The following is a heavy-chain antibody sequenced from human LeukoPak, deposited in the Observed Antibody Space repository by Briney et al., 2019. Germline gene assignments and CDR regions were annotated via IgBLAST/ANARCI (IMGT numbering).Heavy chain of an antibody. CDR1: GFTFRTYW. J-gene: IGHJ4*02. V-gene: IGHV3-7*01. Sequence: GGSLRLSCVASGFTFRTYWMSWVRQAPGKGLEWVANIKGDGSEKYYVDSVKGRFTISRDNAKNSLYLQMNSLRDEDTAVYYCAGEEKWGQGTLVTVSS. D-gene: IGHD5-24*01. CDR3: AGEEK. CDR2: IKGDGSEK.